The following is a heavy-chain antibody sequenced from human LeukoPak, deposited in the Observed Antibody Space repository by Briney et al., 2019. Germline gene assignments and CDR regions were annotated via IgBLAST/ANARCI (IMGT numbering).Heavy chain of an antibody. V-gene: IGHV4-30-4*08. CDR1: GGSISSGDYY. J-gene: IGHJ1*01. CDR3: ARGWSYYDSSGYLRPEYFQH. D-gene: IGHD3-22*01. CDR2: IYYSGST. Sequence: SQTLSLTCTVSGGSISSGDYYWSWIRQPPGKGLEWIGYIYYSGSTYYNPSLKSRVTISVDTSKNQFSLKLSSVPAADTAVYYCARGWSYYDSSGYLRPEYFQHWGQGTLVTVSS.